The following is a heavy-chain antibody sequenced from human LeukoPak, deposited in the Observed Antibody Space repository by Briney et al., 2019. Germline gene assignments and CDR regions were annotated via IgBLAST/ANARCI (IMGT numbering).Heavy chain of an antibody. Sequence: SETLSLTCTVSGGSIKSNYWSWIRQPPGKGLEWIGYIYYSGSTNYNPSLKSRVTISVDTSKNQFSLKLSSVTAADTAVYHCARDARVRGVRVGYYYYYMDVWGKGTTVTISS. CDR1: GGSIKSNY. D-gene: IGHD3-10*01. CDR2: IYYSGST. V-gene: IGHV4-59*01. CDR3: ARDARVRGVRVGYYYYYMDV. J-gene: IGHJ6*03.